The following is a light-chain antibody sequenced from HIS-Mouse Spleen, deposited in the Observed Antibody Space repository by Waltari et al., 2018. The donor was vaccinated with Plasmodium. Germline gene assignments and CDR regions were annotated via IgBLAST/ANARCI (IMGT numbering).Light chain of an antibody. CDR2: EDS. J-gene: IGLJ3*02. V-gene: IGLV3-10*01. CDR1: ALPKKY. CDR3: YSTDSSGNHRV. Sequence: SYELTQPPSVSVSPGQTARITCSGEALPKKYASWDQQKSGQAPVLVFYEDSKRPSGIPERFSGSSSGTMATLTISGAQVEDEADYYCYSTDSSGNHRVFGGGTKLTVL.